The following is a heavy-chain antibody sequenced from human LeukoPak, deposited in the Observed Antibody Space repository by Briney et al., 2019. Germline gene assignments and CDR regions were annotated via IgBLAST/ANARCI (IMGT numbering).Heavy chain of an antibody. J-gene: IGHJ4*02. D-gene: IGHD1-1*01. Sequence: PGGSLRLSCAASGFTFSSYHMHWVRQAPGKGLEWVAFIRYDASIEYYADSVKGRFTTSRDNSKNTLYLQMSGLRAEDTAVYYCARVLSNWNYHDYWGQGTLVTVSS. CDR2: IRYDASIE. CDR3: ARVLSNWNYHDY. CDR1: GFTFSSYH. V-gene: IGHV3-30*02.